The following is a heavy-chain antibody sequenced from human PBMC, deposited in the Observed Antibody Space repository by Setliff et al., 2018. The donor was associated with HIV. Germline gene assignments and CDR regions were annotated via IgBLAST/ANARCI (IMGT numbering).Heavy chain of an antibody. J-gene: IGHJ4*02. D-gene: IGHD3-10*01. Sequence: PGGSLRLSCAASGFTFSSYAMHWVRQAPGKGLEWVAVISYDGSNKYYADSVKGRFTISRDNAKNSLYLQMNSLRAEDTAVYYCASNWRFGELSHWGQGTLVTVSS. CDR2: ISYDGSNK. CDR3: ASNWRFGELSH. CDR1: GFTFSSYA. V-gene: IGHV3-30*04.